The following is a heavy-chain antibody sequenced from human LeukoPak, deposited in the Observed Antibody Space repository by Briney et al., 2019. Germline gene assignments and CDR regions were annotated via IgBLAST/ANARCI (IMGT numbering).Heavy chain of an antibody. D-gene: IGHD6-19*01. CDR2: INHSGST. J-gene: IGHJ4*02. CDR3: ARGSKSAVAASFDY. Sequence: GSLRLSCAASGFTFSSYWMSWVRQPPGKGLEWIGEINHSGSTNYNPSLKSRVTISVDTSKNQFSLKLSSVTAADTAVYYCARGSKSAVAASFDYWGQGTLVTVSS. V-gene: IGHV4-34*01. CDR1: GFTFSSYW.